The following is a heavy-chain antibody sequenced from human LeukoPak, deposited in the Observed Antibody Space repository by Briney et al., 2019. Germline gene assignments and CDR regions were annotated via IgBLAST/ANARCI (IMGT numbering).Heavy chain of an antibody. CDR3: ARVGSGSPSDY. Sequence: PGGSLRLSCAASGFTFSSYALSWGRQAPGKGLEWVSAISGSGTNTYYADSVKGRFTISRDNSKNTLFLQMNSLRAEDTAVYYCARVGSGSPSDYWGQGTLVTVSS. V-gene: IGHV3-23*01. CDR1: GFTFSSYA. CDR2: ISGSGTNT. D-gene: IGHD1-26*01. J-gene: IGHJ4*02.